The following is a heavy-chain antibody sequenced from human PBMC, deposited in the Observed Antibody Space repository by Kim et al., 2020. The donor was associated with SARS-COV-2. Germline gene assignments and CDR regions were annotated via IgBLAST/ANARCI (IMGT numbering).Heavy chain of an antibody. V-gene: IGHV3-72*01. CDR2: TRNKANSYTT. CDR3: AISLNSGGYRYFDY. Sequence: GGSLRLSCAASGITFSDHYLDWVRQAPGKGLEWVGRTRNKANSYTTEYAASVKGRFTISRDDSKNSLYLQMNSLKSEDTALYYCAISLNSGGYRYFDYWGQGTLVTVSS. J-gene: IGHJ4*02. D-gene: IGHD1-26*01. CDR1: GITFSDHY.